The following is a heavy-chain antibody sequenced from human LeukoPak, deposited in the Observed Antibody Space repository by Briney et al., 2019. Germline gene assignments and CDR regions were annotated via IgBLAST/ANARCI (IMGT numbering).Heavy chain of an antibody. Sequence: KAGGSLRLSCAASGFTFSSYSMNWVRQAPGKGLEWVSSISSSSSYIYYADSVKGRFTISRDNAKTSLYLQMNSLSAEDTAVYYCARARWGYCSSTSCHPYFDYWGQGTLVTVSS. V-gene: IGHV3-21*01. CDR1: GFTFSSYS. J-gene: IGHJ4*02. D-gene: IGHD2-2*01. CDR2: ISSSSSYI. CDR3: ARARWGYCSSTSCHPYFDY.